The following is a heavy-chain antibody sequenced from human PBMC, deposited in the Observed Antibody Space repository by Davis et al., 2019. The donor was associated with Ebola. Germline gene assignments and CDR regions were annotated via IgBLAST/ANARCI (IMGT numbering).Heavy chain of an antibody. J-gene: IGHJ6*02. D-gene: IGHD5-18*01. CDR2: IYYSGIT. Sequence: SETLSLTCTVSGCSIISSSSYWGWIRQPPRKGLEWIGSIYYSGITYYNPSLKSRVTISVDTSKNQFSLKLRSVTAADTAVYYCARVDTATGMDVWGQGTTVTVSS. CDR3: ARVDTATGMDV. V-gene: IGHV4-39*01. CDR1: GCSIISSSSY.